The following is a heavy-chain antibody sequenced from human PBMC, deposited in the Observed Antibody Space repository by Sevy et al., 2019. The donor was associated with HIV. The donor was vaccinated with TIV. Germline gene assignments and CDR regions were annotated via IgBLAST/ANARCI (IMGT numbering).Heavy chain of an antibody. CDR1: GFSFSSYA. V-gene: IGHV3-30-3*01. CDR2: ISFDGTNK. D-gene: IGHD3-10*01. Sequence: GGSLRLSCAASGFSFSSYAMHWVRQAPGKGLEWVAVISFDGTNKYYADSVEGRFTISRDNAKNSLYLQMSSLRDEDTAVYYCARDDTASYLPVSWGQGTLVTVSS. J-gene: IGHJ4*02. CDR3: ARDDTASYLPVS.